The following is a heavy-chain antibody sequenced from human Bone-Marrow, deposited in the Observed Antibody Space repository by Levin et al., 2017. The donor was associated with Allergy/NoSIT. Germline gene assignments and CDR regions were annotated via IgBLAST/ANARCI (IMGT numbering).Heavy chain of an antibody. Sequence: SQTLSLTCSVSGASISGSIHYWGWIRQPPGKGLEWIGSIYYSGNTYYNPSLESRVTVAVDAANNQFSLKLNSVTAADTALYSCVRHDRGYSDAFDIWGRGTLVTVSS. J-gene: IGHJ3*02. CDR1: GASISGSIHY. D-gene: IGHD5-12*01. V-gene: IGHV4-39*01. CDR2: IYYSGNT. CDR3: VRHDRGYSDAFDI.